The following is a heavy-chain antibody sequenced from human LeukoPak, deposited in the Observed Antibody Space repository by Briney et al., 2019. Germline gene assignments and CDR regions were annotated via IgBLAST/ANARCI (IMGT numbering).Heavy chain of an antibody. V-gene: IGHV1-18*01. J-gene: IGHJ6*03. CDR1: GYTFTSYG. CDR2: ISAYNGNT. CDR3: ARGDYSNYHCYYYMDV. Sequence: ASVKVSCKASGYTFTSYGISWVRQAPGQGLEWMGWISAYNGNTNYAQKLQGRVTMTTDTSTSTAYMELRSLRSDDTAVYYCARGDYSNYHCYYYMDVWGKGTTVTVSS. D-gene: IGHD4-11*01.